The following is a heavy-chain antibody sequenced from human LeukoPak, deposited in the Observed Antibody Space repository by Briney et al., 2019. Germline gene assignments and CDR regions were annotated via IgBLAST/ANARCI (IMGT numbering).Heavy chain of an antibody. V-gene: IGHV4-59*08. CDR2: FSHSGTT. Sequence: PSETVSLTCNVSGYSMRSYYWSWLRQPPGKGLEWIAYFSHSGTTNYNPSLKSHVIISVDTSNHQFSLTLRSVTTADTAVYYCARHLHYNSGDYFYPYFDDWGQGTLVTVSS. D-gene: IGHD6-19*01. CDR3: ARHLHYNSGDYFYPYFDD. J-gene: IGHJ4*02. CDR1: GYSMRSYY.